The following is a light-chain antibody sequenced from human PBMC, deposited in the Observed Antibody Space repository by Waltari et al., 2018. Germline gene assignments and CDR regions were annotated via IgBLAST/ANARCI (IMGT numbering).Light chain of an antibody. CDR1: SSEVGGYTY. CDR3: SSYTSSSTLI. V-gene: IGLV2-14*03. CDR2: DVS. J-gene: IGLJ2*01. Sequence: QSAMTQPASVSGSPGQSITISCTGTSSEVGGYTYVSWYQQHPGKAPRLMIYDVSNRPSGVSNRCSGSKSGNTASLTISGLQAEDEADYHCSSYTSSSTLIFGGGTKLTVL.